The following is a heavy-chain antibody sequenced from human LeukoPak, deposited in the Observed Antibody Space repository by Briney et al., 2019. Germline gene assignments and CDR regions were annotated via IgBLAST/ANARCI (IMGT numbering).Heavy chain of an antibody. D-gene: IGHD6-19*01. Sequence: SETLSLTCGVFGGSFSGYYWSWIRQPPGQGLEWIGEINLSGNTNYDPSLKSRVSISVDTSKNQFSLHLTSVTAADTAVYYCAREAVAVGGSWFDPWGQGTLVTVSS. CDR2: INLSGNT. J-gene: IGHJ5*02. CDR3: AREAVAVGGSWFDP. CDR1: GGSFSGYY. V-gene: IGHV4-34*01.